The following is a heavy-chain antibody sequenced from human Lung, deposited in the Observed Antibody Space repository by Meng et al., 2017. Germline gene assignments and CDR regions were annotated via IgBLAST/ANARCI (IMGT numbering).Heavy chain of an antibody. CDR2: MKSNVDGGTV. V-gene: IGHV3-15*01. CDR3: SGHVDY. J-gene: IGHJ4*01. CDR1: XFTFSNAW. Sequence: LVESGGGFVKPXXSLRLSCAAXXFTFSNAWMTWVRQAPGKGLEWIGRMKSNVDGGTVDYAAAVKGRFFISRDDSENTFYLQMNGLKTEDTAVYYCSGHVDYWGHGTLXTVSS.